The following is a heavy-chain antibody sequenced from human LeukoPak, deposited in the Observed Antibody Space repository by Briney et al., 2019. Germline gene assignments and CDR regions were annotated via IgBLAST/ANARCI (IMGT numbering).Heavy chain of an antibody. CDR1: GFTVSSNY. J-gene: IGHJ4*02. V-gene: IGHV3-11*04. Sequence: GGSLRLSCAASGFTVSSNYMSWVRQAPGKGLDWVSYISPSGGIVYYADSTKGRFTVSRDNAKNSLYLQMNSLRAEDTAVYYCATTSIAAAVPGCFDYWGQGTLVTVFS. D-gene: IGHD6-13*01. CDR2: ISPSGGIV. CDR3: ATTSIAAAVPGCFDY.